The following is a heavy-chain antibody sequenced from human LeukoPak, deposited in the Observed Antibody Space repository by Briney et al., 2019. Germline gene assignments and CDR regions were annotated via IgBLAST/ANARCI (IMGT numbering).Heavy chain of an antibody. CDR1: GFTFGDYA. CDR2: IRNKAYVGTT. Sequence: GGSLRLSCTASGFTFGDYAMSWVRQAPGKGLEWVGFIRNKAYVGTTEYAASVKGRFTISRHDSKSIAYLEMNSLKTEDTAVYYCTRDRGIVGVVIIDVYGMDVWGQGTTVSVS. D-gene: IGHD3-3*01. CDR3: TRDRGIVGVVIIDVYGMDV. J-gene: IGHJ6*02. V-gene: IGHV3-49*04.